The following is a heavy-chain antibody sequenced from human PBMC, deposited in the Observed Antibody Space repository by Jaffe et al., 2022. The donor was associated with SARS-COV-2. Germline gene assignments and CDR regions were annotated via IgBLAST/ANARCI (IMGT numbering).Heavy chain of an antibody. CDR2: IHPSDSNT. D-gene: IGHD3-3*01. V-gene: IGHV5-51*01. J-gene: IGHJ5*02. CDR3: VRRFWSGNYYWFDP. CDR1: GYNITSSW. Sequence: EVQLEQSGAEVKKPGESLKISCKASGYNITSSWIGWVRQKPGKGLEWMGIIHPSDSNTYYAPTFQGQVTISADKSSSSTSLQWNSLKASDTAIYYCVRRFWSGNYYWFDPWGQGTLVTVSS.